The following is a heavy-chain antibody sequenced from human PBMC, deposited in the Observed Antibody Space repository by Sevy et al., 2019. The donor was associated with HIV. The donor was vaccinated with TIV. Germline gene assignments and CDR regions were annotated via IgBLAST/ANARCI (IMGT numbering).Heavy chain of an antibody. D-gene: IGHD3-10*01. V-gene: IGHV4-4*07. J-gene: IGHJ6*03. CDR2: IDTRGDT. Sequence: SETLSLTCTVSGASISNYYWSWIRQPAGKGLEWIGRIDTRGDTHYNPSLKGQVTLSLDTSQKHFSLKLTSVIAADTAVYYCARDVAIRGVFPTFYYHYYMDVWGKGTTVTVSS. CDR1: GASISNYY. CDR3: ARDVAIRGVFPTFYYHYYMDV.